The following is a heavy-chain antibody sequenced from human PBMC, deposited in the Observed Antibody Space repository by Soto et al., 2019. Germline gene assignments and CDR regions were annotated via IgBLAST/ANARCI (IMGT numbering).Heavy chain of an antibody. J-gene: IGHJ4*02. CDR1: GFTFTRYS. CDR3: ARESEDLTSNFDY. CDR2: ISSTTNYI. V-gene: IGHV3-21*06. Sequence: GGSLRLSCAASGFTFTRYSMNWVRQAPGKGLEWVPSISSTTNYIYYGDSMKGRFTISRDNAKNSLYLEMNSLRAEDTAVYYCARESEDLTSNFDYWGQGTLVTVSS.